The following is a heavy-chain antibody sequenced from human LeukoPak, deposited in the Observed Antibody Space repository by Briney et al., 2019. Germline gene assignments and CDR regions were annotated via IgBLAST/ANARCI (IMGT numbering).Heavy chain of an antibody. CDR2: IRSKAYGGTT. J-gene: IGHJ4*02. D-gene: IGHD1-26*01. CDR1: GFTFGGYA. V-gene: IGHV3-49*05. Sequence: NPGGSLRLSCTASGFTFGGYAMSWFRQAPGKGLEWVGFIRSKAYGGTTEYAASVKGRFTISRDDSKSIAYLQMNSLKTEDTAVYYCTREVWEPLDYWGQGTLVTVSS. CDR3: TREVWEPLDY.